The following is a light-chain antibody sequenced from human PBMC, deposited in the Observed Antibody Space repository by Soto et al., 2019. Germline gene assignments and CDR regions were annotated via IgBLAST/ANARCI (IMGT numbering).Light chain of an antibody. Sequence: PGERATLSCRASQSLSSGYLAWYQQKPGQPPRLLIYGVSSRATGIPDRFSGSGSETDFTLTISRLEPEDFAVYYCQQYGSSPRTFGQGTKV. CDR1: QSLSSGY. CDR2: GVS. CDR3: QQYGSSPRT. V-gene: IGKV3-20*01. J-gene: IGKJ1*01.